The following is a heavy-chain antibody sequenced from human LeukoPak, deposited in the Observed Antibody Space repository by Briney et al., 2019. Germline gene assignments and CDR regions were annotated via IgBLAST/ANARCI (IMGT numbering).Heavy chain of an antibody. CDR2: INCGNGKT. Sequence: ASVKVSCKASGYSFNNYAMLWVRQAPGQRLEWVGWINCGNGKTKYSEKFQGRVTITRDQSATTAYMDLSSLRSEDTAVYYCARSIWYNRQYYFDSWGQGTLVTVSS. V-gene: IGHV1-3*01. J-gene: IGHJ4*02. D-gene: IGHD6-13*01. CDR1: GYSFNNYA. CDR3: ARSIWYNRQYYFDS.